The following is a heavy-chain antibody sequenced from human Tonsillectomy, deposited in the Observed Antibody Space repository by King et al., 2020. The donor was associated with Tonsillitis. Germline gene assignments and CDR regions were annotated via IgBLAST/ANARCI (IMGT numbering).Heavy chain of an antibody. CDR1: GGSFSGYY. CDR2: INHSGST. J-gene: IGHJ5*02. D-gene: IGHD2-2*01. V-gene: IGHV4-34*01. CDR3: ARANCSTTSCYGDWFDP. Sequence: VQLQQWGAGRLKPSETLSLTCAVYGGSFSGYYWSWIRQPPGKGLEWIGEINHSGSTNYNPSLKSRVIISIDTSKKPFSLKLSPVTAADAAVYYCARANCSTTSCYGDWFDPWGQGTRVTVSS.